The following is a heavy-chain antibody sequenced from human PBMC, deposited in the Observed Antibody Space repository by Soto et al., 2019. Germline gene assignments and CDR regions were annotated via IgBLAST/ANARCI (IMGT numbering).Heavy chain of an antibody. D-gene: IGHD2-2*02. V-gene: IGHV1-18*01. CDR1: GYTFTSYG. CDR2: ISAYNGNT. J-gene: IGHJ6*02. CDR3: ARDCSSTSCYIPGAAYYYYYGMAV. Sequence: GASVKVSCKASGYTFTSYGISWVRQAPGQGLEWMGWISAYNGNTNYAQKLQGRVTMTTDTSTSTAYMELRSLRSDDTAVYYCARDCSSTSCYIPGAAYYYYYGMAVWGQGTTVTVSS.